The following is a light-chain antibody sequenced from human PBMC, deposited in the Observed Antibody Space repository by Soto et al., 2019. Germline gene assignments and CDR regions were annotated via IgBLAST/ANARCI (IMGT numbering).Light chain of an antibody. CDR2: GAS. J-gene: IGKJ4*01. Sequence: EIVMTQSPATLSVSQGERATLSCRASQSVSSTLAWYQQKPGQAPRLLIYGASTRATGIPARFSGSGSGTEFTLTISSLQSEDFAVYYCQQYNKWPVTFGGGTKVDIK. CDR1: QSVSST. CDR3: QQYNKWPVT. V-gene: IGKV3-15*01.